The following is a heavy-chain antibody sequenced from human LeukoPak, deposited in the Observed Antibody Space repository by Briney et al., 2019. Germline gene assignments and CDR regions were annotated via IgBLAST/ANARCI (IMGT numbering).Heavy chain of an antibody. V-gene: IGHV4-59*08. CDR3: ARRAGYGSGSYY. CDR1: GGSISSYY. J-gene: IGHJ4*02. D-gene: IGHD3-10*01. CDR2: IFHSGST. Sequence: SETLSLTCTVSGGSISSYYWSWIRQPPGKGLVWIGYIFHSGSTNYNPSLKSRVTISVDTSKNQFSLKLSSVTAADTAVYYCARRAGYGSGSYYWGQGTLVTVSS.